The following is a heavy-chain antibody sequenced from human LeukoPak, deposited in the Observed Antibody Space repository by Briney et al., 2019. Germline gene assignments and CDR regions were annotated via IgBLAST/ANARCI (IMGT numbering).Heavy chain of an antibody. CDR1: GGSISSGGYY. J-gene: IGHJ4*02. CDR2: IYYSGST. Sequence: PSQTLSLTCTVSGGSISSGGYYWSWIRQHPGKGLEWIGYIYYSGSTYYNPSLKSRVTISVDTFKNQFSLKLSSVTAADTAVYYCARGTGYDFWSGYYSPPSVYYFDYWGQGTLVTVSS. V-gene: IGHV4-31*03. D-gene: IGHD3-3*01. CDR3: ARGTGYDFWSGYYSPPSVYYFDY.